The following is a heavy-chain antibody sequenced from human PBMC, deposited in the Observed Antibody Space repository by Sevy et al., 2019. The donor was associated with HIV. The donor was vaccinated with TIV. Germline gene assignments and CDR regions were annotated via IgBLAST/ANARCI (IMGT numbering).Heavy chain of an antibody. CDR2: IWFDGSNT. CDR3: ARDLEFYDHGDYGPAFMPDY. Sequence: GGSLRLSCAASGFTFSSYGMHWVRQAPGKGLEWVALIWFDGSNTYYADSVKGRFTISRDIAKNTLHLQMNSLRGDDTAVYYCARDLEFYDHGDYGPAFMPDYWGQGTLVTVSS. J-gene: IGHJ4*02. V-gene: IGHV3-33*01. D-gene: IGHD4-17*01. CDR1: GFTFSSYG.